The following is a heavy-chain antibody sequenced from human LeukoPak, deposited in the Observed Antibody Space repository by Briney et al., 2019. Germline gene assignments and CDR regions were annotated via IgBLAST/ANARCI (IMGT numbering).Heavy chain of an antibody. Sequence: ASVKVSCKASGYTFTSYGISWVRQAPGHGLEWMGWINPNSGGTNYAQKFQGRVTMTRDTSISTAYMELSRLRSDDTAVYYCARDLGVVGATRDPWGQETLVTVSS. CDR1: GYTFTSYG. D-gene: IGHD1-26*01. V-gene: IGHV1-2*02. CDR2: INPNSGGT. J-gene: IGHJ5*02. CDR3: ARDLGVVGATRDP.